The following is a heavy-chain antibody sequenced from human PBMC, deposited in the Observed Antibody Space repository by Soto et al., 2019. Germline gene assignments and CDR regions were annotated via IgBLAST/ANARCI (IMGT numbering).Heavy chain of an antibody. CDR1: GGSISGSY. CDR2: VYYTGST. D-gene: IGHD2-21*01. CDR3: ARSVEVPGEQIDY. V-gene: IGHV4-59*01. Sequence: SETLSLTCSVSGGSISGSYWSWIRQSPGKGLEWLGYVYYTGSTNYSPSLRSRVSISVDTSKNEFSLRLSSVTAADTAVYFCARSVEVPGEQIDYWGHGIQVTVSS. J-gene: IGHJ4*01.